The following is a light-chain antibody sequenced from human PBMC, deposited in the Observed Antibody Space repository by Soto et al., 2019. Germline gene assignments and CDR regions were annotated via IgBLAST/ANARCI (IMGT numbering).Light chain of an antibody. CDR3: SSYTSTYTYV. V-gene: IGLV2-14*03. Sequence: QLVLTQPASVSGSPGQSITISCTGTSSDIGGYNHVSWYQHHPGKAPKVMIYDVSNRPSGVSNRFWGSKSGNTASLTISGLQAEDEADYYCSSYTSTYTYVFGTGTKLTVL. CDR2: DVS. CDR1: SSDIGGYNH. J-gene: IGLJ1*01.